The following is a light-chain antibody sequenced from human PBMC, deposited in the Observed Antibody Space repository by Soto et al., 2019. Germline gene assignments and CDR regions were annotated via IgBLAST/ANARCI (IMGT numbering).Light chain of an antibody. V-gene: IGKV1-39*01. CDR3: QQSYSTPPLT. Sequence: DIPMTQSPSSLSASVGDRVTITCRASQSISSYLNWYQQKPGKAPKLLIYAASSFQSGVPSRFRGSGFGTDSTLSISSLQPEDFATYYGQQSYSTPPLTFGGGAKVEIK. CDR2: AAS. J-gene: IGKJ4*01. CDR1: QSISSY.